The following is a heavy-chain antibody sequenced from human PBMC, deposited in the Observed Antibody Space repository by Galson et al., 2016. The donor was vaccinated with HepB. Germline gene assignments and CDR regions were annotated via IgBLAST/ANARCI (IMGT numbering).Heavy chain of an antibody. CDR1: GGSLNGYY. D-gene: IGHD4-23*01. CDR3: ARGPVGMAVFDY. Sequence: SETLSLTCAVYGGSLNGYYWSWIRQSPGKGLEWIGEINHTGSTNYNPSLKRRVTMSVDTSNYHFSLYLNSVTAADTAVYFCARGPVGMAVFDYWGQGTLVPVSS. V-gene: IGHV4-34*01. CDR2: INHTGST. J-gene: IGHJ4*02.